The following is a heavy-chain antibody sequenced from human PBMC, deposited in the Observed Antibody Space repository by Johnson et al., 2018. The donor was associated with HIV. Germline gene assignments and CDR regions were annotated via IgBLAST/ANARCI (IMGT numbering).Heavy chain of an antibody. V-gene: IGHV3-30*02. J-gene: IGHJ3*02. CDR2: TRYDGSDE. D-gene: IGHD1-26*01. CDR3: AKDRPPSDIIVGASAHEAFDI. Sequence: QVQLVESGGGVVQPGGSLRLSCATSGFTFSYYGLHWVRQAPGVGLEWVAFTRYDGSDEFYADSVKGRFTISRDTSKNTLYLQMNSLRAEDTAVYYCAKDRPPSDIIVGASAHEAFDIWGQGTMVTVSS. CDR1: GFTFSYYG.